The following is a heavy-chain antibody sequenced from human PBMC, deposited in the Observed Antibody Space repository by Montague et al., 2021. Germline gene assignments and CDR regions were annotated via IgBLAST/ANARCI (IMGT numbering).Heavy chain of an antibody. Sequence: SETLSLTCNVSGGSVSTGTYYWTWIRQPPGRELEWIGYIYYTGSSKSNPSLESRVAISISTSKKQFTLKLSSVTAADTAVYYCARGQWLVPYYLDSWGQGTLVTVSS. CDR3: ARGQWLVPYYLDS. CDR2: IYYTGSS. V-gene: IGHV4-61*01. J-gene: IGHJ4*02. CDR1: GGSVSTGTYY. D-gene: IGHD6-19*01.